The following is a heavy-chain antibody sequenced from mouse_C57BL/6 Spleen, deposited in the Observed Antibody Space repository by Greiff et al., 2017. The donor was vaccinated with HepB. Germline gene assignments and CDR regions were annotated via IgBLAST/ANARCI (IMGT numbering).Heavy chain of an antibody. J-gene: IGHJ4*01. CDR1: GYAFTNYL. Sequence: LQESGAELVRPGTSVKVSCKASGYAFTNYLIEWVKQRPGQGLEWIGVINPGSGGTNYNEKFKGKATLTADKSSSTAYMQLSSLTSEDSAVYFCASWDKYYYAMDYWGQGTSVTVSS. CDR2: INPGSGGT. V-gene: IGHV1-54*01. D-gene: IGHD4-1*01. CDR3: ASWDKYYYAMDY.